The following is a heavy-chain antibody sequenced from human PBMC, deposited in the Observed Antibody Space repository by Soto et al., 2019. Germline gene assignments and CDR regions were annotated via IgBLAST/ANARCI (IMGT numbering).Heavy chain of an antibody. CDR2: MNPNSGNT. D-gene: IGHD3-10*01. Sequence: ASVKVSCKASGYTFTSYDINWVRQATGQGLEWMGWMNPNSGNTGYAQKFQGRVTMTRNTSISTAYMELSSLRSEDTAVYYCARILLWFGEYDNWFDPWGQGTPVTVSS. CDR1: GYTFTSYD. CDR3: ARILLWFGEYDNWFDP. J-gene: IGHJ5*02. V-gene: IGHV1-8*01.